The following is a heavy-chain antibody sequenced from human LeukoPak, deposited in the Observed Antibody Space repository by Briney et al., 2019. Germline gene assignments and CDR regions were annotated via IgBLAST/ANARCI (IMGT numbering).Heavy chain of an antibody. Sequence: GGSLRLSCAASGFTFSNYAMSWVRQAPGKGLEWVSAISGNGGSTYYADSVKGRFTISRDNSKNTLYLQMNSLETEDTAVYYCAKYNSGLEYWGQGTLVTVSS. CDR2: ISGNGGST. CDR3: AKYNSGLEY. CDR1: GFTFSNYA. D-gene: IGHD6-19*01. J-gene: IGHJ4*02. V-gene: IGHV3-23*01.